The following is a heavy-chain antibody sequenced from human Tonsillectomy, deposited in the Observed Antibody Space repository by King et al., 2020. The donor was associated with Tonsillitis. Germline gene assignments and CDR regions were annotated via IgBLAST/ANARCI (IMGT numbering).Heavy chain of an antibody. CDR2: INHRGTT. Sequence: VQLQQWGAGLLKPSETLSLTCAVYGGSFSAYYWDWIRQPPGKGLEWIGEINHRGTTNYHPSLKSRVTISVDTSQNQFTLHLNSVTAADTAVYYCAGGDFDSWGQGTLVTVSS. J-gene: IGHJ5*01. CDR1: GGSFSAYY. CDR3: AGGDFDS. V-gene: IGHV4-34*01.